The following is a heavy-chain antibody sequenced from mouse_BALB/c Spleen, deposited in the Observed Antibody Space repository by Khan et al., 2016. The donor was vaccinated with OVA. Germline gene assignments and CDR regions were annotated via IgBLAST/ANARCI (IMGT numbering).Heavy chain of an antibody. D-gene: IGHD1-2*01. J-gene: IGHJ4*01. CDR1: GYSITSNYA. CDR3: ARKHYHGYAVYY. V-gene: IGHV3-2*02. Sequence: VQLKESGPGLVKPSQSLSLTCTVTGYSITSNYAWNWIRQFPGNKLEWMGYISYSGSTSYNPSLKSRISITRDTSKNQFFLQLNSVTTEDTATYYCARKHYHGYAVYYWGQGTSVTVAS. CDR2: ISYSGST.